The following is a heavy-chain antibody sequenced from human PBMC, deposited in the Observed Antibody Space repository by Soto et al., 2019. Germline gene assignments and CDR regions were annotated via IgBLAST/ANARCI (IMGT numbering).Heavy chain of an antibody. CDR2: IIPNLGVA. CDR1: GYTFTGYY. J-gene: IGHJ3*02. V-gene: IGHV1-69*04. D-gene: IGHD2-15*01. Sequence: SVKVSCKASGYTFTGYYMHWVRQAPGQGLEWMGRIIPNLGVANYAQKFQGRVTITADKSTSTAYMELSSLRSEDTAVYYCARAEGGWYDIWGQGTMVTVSS. CDR3: ARAEGGWYDI.